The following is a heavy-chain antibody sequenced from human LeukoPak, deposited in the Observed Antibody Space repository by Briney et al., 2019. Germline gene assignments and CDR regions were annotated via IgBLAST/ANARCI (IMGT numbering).Heavy chain of an antibody. Sequence: GGSLRLSCVFSGFTFSNYWMSWVRQAPGKGLEWVANIKQDESEKHYVDSVKGRFTISRDNAENSLYLQMNSLRVEDTAFYYCARDLAYSRLDYWGQGMLVTVSS. CDR3: ARDLAYSRLDY. D-gene: IGHD5-18*01. CDR2: IKQDESEK. V-gene: IGHV3-7*01. CDR1: GFTFSNYW. J-gene: IGHJ4*02.